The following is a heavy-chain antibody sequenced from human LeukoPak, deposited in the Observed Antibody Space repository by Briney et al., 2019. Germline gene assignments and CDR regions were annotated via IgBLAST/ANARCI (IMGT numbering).Heavy chain of an antibody. CDR1: GGSISSGSYY. J-gene: IGHJ6*03. D-gene: IGHD6-19*01. CDR3: ARLKREIGSGWYSLYYYYYYMDV. CDR2: IYTSGST. V-gene: IGHV4-61*02. Sequence: SETLSLTCTVSGGSISSGSYYWSWIRQPAGKGLEWIGRIYTSGSTNYNPSLKSRVTISVDTSKNQFSLKLSSVTAADTAVYYCARLKREIGSGWYSLYYYYYYMDVWGKGTTVTVSS.